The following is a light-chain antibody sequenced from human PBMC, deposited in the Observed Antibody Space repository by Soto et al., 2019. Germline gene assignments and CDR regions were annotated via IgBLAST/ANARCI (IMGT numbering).Light chain of an antibody. CDR3: QQYGRSPFT. CDR1: QRITNNF. J-gene: IGKJ2*01. Sequence: EIVLTQSPVTLSLSPGERATLSCRASQRITNNFLAWFQQKAGLAPGLLIYGASTRASGVPDRFSGGGAGTDFVLTISRLEPEDFAVYYCQQYGRSPFTFGQGTKLQIK. V-gene: IGKV3-20*01. CDR2: GAS.